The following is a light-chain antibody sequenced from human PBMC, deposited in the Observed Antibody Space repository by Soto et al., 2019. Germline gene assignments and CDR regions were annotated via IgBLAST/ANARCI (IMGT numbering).Light chain of an antibody. CDR3: QQYNNWPPWT. V-gene: IGKV3-15*01. CDR2: GAS. J-gene: IGKJ1*01. CDR1: QSVSSN. Sequence: EIGMYLPLGTLSVTQKERATLSCRASQSVSSNLAWYQQKPGQGPRLLIYGASTRASGIPGRFSGSGSGTEFTLTISSLQSEDFAVYYRQQYNNWPPWTFGQGTKVDVK.